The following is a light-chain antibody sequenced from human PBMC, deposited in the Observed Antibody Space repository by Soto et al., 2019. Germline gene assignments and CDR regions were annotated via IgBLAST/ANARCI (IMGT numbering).Light chain of an antibody. CDR2: EVT. V-gene: IGLV2-8*01. CDR3: SSYAGSNNVI. J-gene: IGLJ2*01. Sequence: QSALTQPPSASGSPGQSVAISCTGTSSDVGGNNYVSWYQQHPGKAPQLMVYEVTKRPSGVPDRFSGSKSGNTASLTVSGLQAEDEADYYCSSYAGSNNVIFGGGTKLTVL. CDR1: SSDVGGNNY.